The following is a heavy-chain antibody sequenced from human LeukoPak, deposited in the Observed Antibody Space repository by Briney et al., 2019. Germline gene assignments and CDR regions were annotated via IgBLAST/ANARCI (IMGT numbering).Heavy chain of an antibody. CDR1: GYTFTGYY. V-gene: IGHV1-2*02. CDR3: ARDPTSLWFGDGRDDAFDI. Sequence: ASVKVSCKASGYTFTGYYIHWVRQAPGQGLEWMGWINPNSGGTNYAQKFQGRVTMTRDTSISTAYMDLNRLRSDDTAVYYCARDPTSLWFGDGRDDAFDIWGQGTMVTVSS. D-gene: IGHD3-10*01. J-gene: IGHJ3*02. CDR2: INPNSGGT.